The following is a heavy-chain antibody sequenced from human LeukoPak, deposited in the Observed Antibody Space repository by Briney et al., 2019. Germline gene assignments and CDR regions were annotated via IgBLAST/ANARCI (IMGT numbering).Heavy chain of an antibody. V-gene: IGHV1-69*02. CDR3: ARGRMVVAPISSYYYYYYMDV. CDR2: IIPILGIA. Sequence: SVKVSCKASGGTFISYTISWVRQAPGQGVEWMGRIIPILGIANYAQKFQGRVTITADKSTSTAYMELSSLRSEDTAVYYCARGRMVVAPISSYYYYYYMDVWGKGTTVTVSS. CDR1: GGTFISYT. D-gene: IGHD6-6*01. J-gene: IGHJ6*03.